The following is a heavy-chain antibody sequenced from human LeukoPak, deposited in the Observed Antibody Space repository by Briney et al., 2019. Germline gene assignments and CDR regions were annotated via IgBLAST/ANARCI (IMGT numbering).Heavy chain of an antibody. J-gene: IGHJ6*03. CDR2: ISGGGGST. CDR3: ARLRTVAVATMWGDYYMDV. CDR1: GFTFRSYA. V-gene: IGHV3-23*01. Sequence: GGSLRLSCAASGFTFRSYAMSWVRQAPGKGLEWVSTISGGGGSTYYADSVKGRFTISRDNAKNSLYLQMNSLRAEDTAVYYCARLRTVAVATMWGDYYMDVWGKGTTVTVSS. D-gene: IGHD6-19*01.